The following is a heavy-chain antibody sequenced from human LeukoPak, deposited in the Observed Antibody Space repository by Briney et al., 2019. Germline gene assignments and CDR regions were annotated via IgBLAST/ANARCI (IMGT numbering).Heavy chain of an antibody. CDR2: IRSKAYGGTT. Sequence: PGGSLRLSCTASGFTFGDYAMSWVRQAPGKGLEWVGFIRSKAYGGTTEYAASVKGRFTISRDDSKSIAYLQMNSLKTEDTAVYYCTGPPVDTAMLDYYYYYYMDVWGKGTTVTISS. D-gene: IGHD5-18*01. V-gene: IGHV3-49*04. CDR1: GFTFGDYA. J-gene: IGHJ6*03. CDR3: TGPPVDTAMLDYYYYYYMDV.